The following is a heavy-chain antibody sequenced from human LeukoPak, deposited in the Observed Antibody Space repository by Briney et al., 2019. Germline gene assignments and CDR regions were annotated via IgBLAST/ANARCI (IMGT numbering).Heavy chain of an antibody. J-gene: IGHJ3*02. V-gene: IGHV5-51*01. CDR1: GSSITSYW. CDR2: IYPGDSDT. Sequence: GASLKISCKGSGSSITSYWIGLLRPPPRKGLELMGIIYPGDSDTRYSPSFQGQVTISADKSISTAYLQWSSLKASDTAMYYWATPRESMVVGAFDIWGQGTMVTVSS. CDR3: ATPRESMVVGAFDI. D-gene: IGHD2-15*01.